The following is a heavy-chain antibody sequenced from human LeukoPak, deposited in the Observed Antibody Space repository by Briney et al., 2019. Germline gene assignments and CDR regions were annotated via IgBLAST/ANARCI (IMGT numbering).Heavy chain of an antibody. D-gene: IGHD2-2*01. CDR3: ARARGGTYQLQFSNWFDP. J-gene: IGHJ5*02. V-gene: IGHV4-61*02. CDR1: GGSISSGSYY. Sequence: SETLSLTCTVSGGSISSGSYYWSWIRQPAGKGLEWIGRFYTSGSTNHNPSLKSRVTISVDTSKNQFSLKLSSVIAADTAVYYCARARGGTYQLQFSNWFDPWGQGTLVTVSS. CDR2: FYTSGST.